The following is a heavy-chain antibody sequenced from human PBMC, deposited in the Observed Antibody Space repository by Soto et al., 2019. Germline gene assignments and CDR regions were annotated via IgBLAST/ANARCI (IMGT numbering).Heavy chain of an antibody. CDR2: IFPSDSDT. Sequence: GESLKISCQGSGYTIPDYWIAWVRQMPGKGLEEMGVIFPSDSDTGYSPSFQGQVILSVDTSINTAYLQFTSLKASDSAIYYCARREGDFSKLDHWGHGTLVTVSS. D-gene: IGHD4-4*01. CDR1: GYTIPDYW. V-gene: IGHV5-51*01. J-gene: IGHJ5*02. CDR3: ARREGDFSKLDH.